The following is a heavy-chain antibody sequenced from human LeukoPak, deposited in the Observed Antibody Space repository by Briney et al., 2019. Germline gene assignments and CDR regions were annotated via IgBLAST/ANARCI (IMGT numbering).Heavy chain of an antibody. CDR3: ARGNVEMATIYFDY. CDR1: GYTFTGYY. Sequence: ASVKVSCKASGYTFTGYYMHWVRQAPGQGLEWMGRINPNSGGTNYAQKFQGRVTMTRDTSVSTAYMELSRLRSDDTAVYYCARGNVEMATIYFDYWGQGTLVTVSS. V-gene: IGHV1-2*06. D-gene: IGHD5-24*01. CDR2: INPNSGGT. J-gene: IGHJ4*02.